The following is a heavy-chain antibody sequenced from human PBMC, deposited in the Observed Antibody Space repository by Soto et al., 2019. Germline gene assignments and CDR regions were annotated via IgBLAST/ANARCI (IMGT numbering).Heavy chain of an antibody. D-gene: IGHD6-13*01. J-gene: IGHJ4*02. V-gene: IGHV3-21*01. Sequence: AGGSLRLSCAASGFTFSSYSMNWVRQAPGKGLEWVSSISSSSSYIYYADSVKGRFTISRDNAKNSLYLQMNSLRAEDTAVYYCARDLSSSWYPHYFDYWGQGTLVTVSS. CDR3: ARDLSSSWYPHYFDY. CDR1: GFTFSSYS. CDR2: ISSSSSYI.